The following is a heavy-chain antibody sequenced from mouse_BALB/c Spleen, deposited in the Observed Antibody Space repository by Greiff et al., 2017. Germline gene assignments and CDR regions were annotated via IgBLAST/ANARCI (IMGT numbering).Heavy chain of an antibody. J-gene: IGHJ4*01. CDR2: ISDGGSYT. D-gene: IGHD2-3*01. CDR1: GFTFSDYY. Sequence: EVKVVESGGGLVKPGGSLKLSCAASGFTFSDYYMYWVRQTPEKRLEWVATISDGGSYTYYPDSVKGRFTISRDNAKNNLYLQMSSLKSEDTAMYYCASRDDGYYDAMDYWGQGTSVTVSS. V-gene: IGHV5-4*02. CDR3: ASRDDGYYDAMDY.